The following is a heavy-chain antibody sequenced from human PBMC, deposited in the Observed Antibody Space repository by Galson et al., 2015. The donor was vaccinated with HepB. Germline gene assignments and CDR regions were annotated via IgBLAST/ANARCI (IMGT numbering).Heavy chain of an antibody. Sequence: CAISGDSVSSNSAAWNWIRQSPSRGLEWLGRTYYRSKWYNDYAVSVKSRLTINPDTSKNQFSLQLNSVTPEDTAVYYCARALPDWTNDAFDIWGQGTMVTVSS. J-gene: IGHJ3*02. CDR3: ARALPDWTNDAFDI. D-gene: IGHD3-9*01. CDR1: GDSVSSNSAA. CDR2: TYYRSKWYN. V-gene: IGHV6-1*01.